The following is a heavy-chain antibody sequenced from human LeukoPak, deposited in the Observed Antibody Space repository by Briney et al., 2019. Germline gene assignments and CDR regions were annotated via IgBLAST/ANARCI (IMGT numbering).Heavy chain of an antibody. Sequence: GGSLRLSCAASGFTFSSYAMSWVRQAPGKGLEWVSAISGSGGSTYYADSVKGRFTISRDNSKNTLYLQMNSLRAEDTAVYYCAKRARVGYYGSGSYFDYWGQGTLVTVSS. CDR1: GFTFSSYA. CDR3: AKRARVGYYGSGSYFDY. CDR2: ISGSGGST. J-gene: IGHJ4*02. D-gene: IGHD3-10*01. V-gene: IGHV3-23*01.